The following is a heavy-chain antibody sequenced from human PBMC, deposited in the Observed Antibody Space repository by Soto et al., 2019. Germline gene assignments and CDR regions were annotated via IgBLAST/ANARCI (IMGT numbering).Heavy chain of an antibody. D-gene: IGHD4-17*01. Sequence: QLQLQESGPGLVKPSETLYLTCTVSGGSISSSSYYWGWIRQPPGKGLEWIGSIYYSGSTYYNPSLKSRVTVPVDTSKNQSPLKLSSVTAADTAVYYCARRSYYGDDLGGSWGQGTMVTVSS. CDR1: GGSISSSSYY. CDR3: ARRSYYGDDLGGS. CDR2: IYYSGST. J-gene: IGHJ5*02. V-gene: IGHV4-39*01.